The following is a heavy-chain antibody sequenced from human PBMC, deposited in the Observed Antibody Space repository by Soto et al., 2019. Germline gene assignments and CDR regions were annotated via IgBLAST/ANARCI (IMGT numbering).Heavy chain of an antibody. V-gene: IGHV4-59*12. J-gene: IGHJ4*02. CDR2: IYYSGST. D-gene: IGHD3-22*01. CDR3: ARLVYDSSGYRPG. Sequence: SETLSLTCGVYGGSFSGYYWSWIRQPPGKGLEWIGYIYYSGSTYYNPSLKSRVTISVDRSKNQFSLKLSSVTAADTAVYYCARLVYDSSGYRPGWGQGTLVTVSS. CDR1: GGSFSGYY.